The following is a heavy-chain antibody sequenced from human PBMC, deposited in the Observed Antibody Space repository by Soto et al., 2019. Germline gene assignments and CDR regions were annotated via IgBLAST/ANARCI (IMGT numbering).Heavy chain of an antibody. CDR3: ARGDR. CDR2: IIPIFGTA. V-gene: IGHV1-69*12. Sequence: QVQLVQSGAEVKKPGSSVKVSCKASGGTFSSYAISWVRQAPGQGLEWLGGIIPIFGTASYAPKFQGRVTIHADESTSKAYMELRGLRSEDTAVKYCARGDRWGQGTLVTASS. CDR1: GGTFSSYA. J-gene: IGHJ5*02.